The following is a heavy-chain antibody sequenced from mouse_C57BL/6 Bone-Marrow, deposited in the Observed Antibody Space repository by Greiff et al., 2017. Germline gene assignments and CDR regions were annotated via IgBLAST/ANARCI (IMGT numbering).Heavy chain of an antibody. CDR1: GFTFSDYY. CDR2: ISNGGGST. CDR3: VRAVAY. D-gene: IGHD1-1*01. J-gene: IGHJ3*01. Sequence: EVKLMESGGGLVQPGGSLKLSCAASGFTFSDYYMYWVRQTPEKRLEWVAYISNGGGSTYYPDTVKGRFTISRDNAKNTLYLQMRRLKSEDTAMYYCVRAVAYWGQGTLVTVSA. V-gene: IGHV5-12*01.